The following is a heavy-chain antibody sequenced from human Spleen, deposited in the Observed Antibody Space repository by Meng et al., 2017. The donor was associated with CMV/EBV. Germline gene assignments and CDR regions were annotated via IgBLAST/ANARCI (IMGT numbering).Heavy chain of an antibody. Sequence: ASVKVSCKASGYTFTSYGISWVRQAPGQGLEWMGIINPSGGSTSYAQKFQGRVTMTRDTSTSTVYMELSSLRSEDTAVYYCARDKSAAAESYFYYYGMDVWGQGTTVTVSS. CDR3: ARDKSAAAESYFYYYGMDV. CDR1: GYTFTSYG. V-gene: IGHV1-46*01. CDR2: INPSGGST. J-gene: IGHJ6*02. D-gene: IGHD6-13*01.